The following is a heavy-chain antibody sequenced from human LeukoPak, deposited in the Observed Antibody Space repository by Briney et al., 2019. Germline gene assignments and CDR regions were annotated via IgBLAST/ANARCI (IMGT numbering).Heavy chain of an antibody. V-gene: IGHV1-2*02. CDR3: ARDGWYPHAFDI. Sequence: ASVKVSCKASGYTFTGYYMHWVRQAPGQGLEWMGWINPNSGGTNYAQKFQGRVTMTRDTSISTAYMELSRLRSEDMAVYYCARDGWYPHAFDIWGQGTMVTVSS. CDR1: GYTFTGYY. CDR2: INPNSGGT. D-gene: IGHD6-19*01. J-gene: IGHJ3*02.